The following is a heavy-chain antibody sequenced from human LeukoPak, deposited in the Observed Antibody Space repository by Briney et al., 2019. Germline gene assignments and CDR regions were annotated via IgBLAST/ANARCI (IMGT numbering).Heavy chain of an antibody. Sequence: GGSLRLSCSASGFTFSRYAMHWVRQAPGKGLEYVSAISSNGGSTYYADSVKGRFTISRDNSKNTLYLQMRSLRAEDTAVYYCVKAALRYFDWSPDYWGQGTLVTVSS. D-gene: IGHD3-9*01. CDR2: ISSNGGST. CDR3: VKAALRYFDWSPDY. CDR1: GFTFSRYA. J-gene: IGHJ4*02. V-gene: IGHV3-64D*06.